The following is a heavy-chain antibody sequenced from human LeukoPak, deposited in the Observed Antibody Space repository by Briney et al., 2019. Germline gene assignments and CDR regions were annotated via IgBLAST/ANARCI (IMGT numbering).Heavy chain of an antibody. D-gene: IGHD4-17*01. V-gene: IGHV3-48*04. CDR1: GFTFSSYS. CDR2: ISSSSSTI. Sequence: GSLRLSCAASGFTFSSYSMNWVRQAPGKGLEWVSYISSSSSTIYYADSVKGRFTISRDNAKNSLYLQMNSLRAEDTAVYYCARSNGDYVAFDIWGQGTMVTVSS. CDR3: ARSNGDYVAFDI. J-gene: IGHJ3*02.